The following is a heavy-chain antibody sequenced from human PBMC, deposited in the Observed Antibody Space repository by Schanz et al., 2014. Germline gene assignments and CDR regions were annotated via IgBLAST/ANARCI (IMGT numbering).Heavy chain of an antibody. Sequence: EVQLVESGGGVVQPGRSLRLSCVASGFTFISYDIHWVRQAPGKGLEWVSYISSSGSTIYYADSVKGRFSISRENSKSILYLQMNSLRAEDTAVYYCARAKRFGDMDVWGQGTTVTVSS. V-gene: IGHV3-48*01. CDR3: ARAKRFGDMDV. CDR2: ISSSGSTI. J-gene: IGHJ6*02. D-gene: IGHD3-10*01. CDR1: GFTFISYD.